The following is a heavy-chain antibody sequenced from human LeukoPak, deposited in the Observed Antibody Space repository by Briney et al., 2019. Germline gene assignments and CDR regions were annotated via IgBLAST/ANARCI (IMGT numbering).Heavy chain of an antibody. Sequence: SESLSLTCTVSGGSFSSGRYYWIWLRQPPGKGLEWIGYIDYSGTTNYNPSLKRRVTISVETSKNQFSVKLSSVTAAESAVYYCAREKGVGAFDIWGQGTMVTVSS. V-gene: IGHV4-61*01. CDR2: IDYSGTT. D-gene: IGHD3-10*01. J-gene: IGHJ3*02. CDR1: GGSFSSGRYY. CDR3: AREKGVGAFDI.